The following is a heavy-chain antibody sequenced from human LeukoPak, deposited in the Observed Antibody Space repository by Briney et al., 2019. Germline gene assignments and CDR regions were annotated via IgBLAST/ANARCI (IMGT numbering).Heavy chain of an antibody. Sequence: GASVKVSCKASGYTFTSYAMHWVRQAPGQRPEWMGWINAGNGNTKYSQKFQGRVTITRDTSASTAYMELSSLRSEDTAVYYCARVRVRGVIHGYFDYWGQGTLVTVSS. CDR3: ARVRVRGVIHGYFDY. J-gene: IGHJ4*02. CDR1: GYTFTSYA. V-gene: IGHV1-3*01. D-gene: IGHD3-10*01. CDR2: INAGNGNT.